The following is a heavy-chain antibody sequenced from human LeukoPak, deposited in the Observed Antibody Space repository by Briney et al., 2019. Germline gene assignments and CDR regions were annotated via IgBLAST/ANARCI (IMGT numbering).Heavy chain of an antibody. Sequence: ASVKVSCKASGYTFTTYGISWVRQAPGQGLEWMGYIITYNGNTNYAQKLQGRVTMTTDTSTSTAYMELRSLRSDDTAVYYCARDRYSGYGAFDYWGQGTLVTVSS. D-gene: IGHD5-12*01. CDR2: IITYNGNT. V-gene: IGHV1-18*01. CDR3: ARDRYSGYGAFDY. J-gene: IGHJ4*02. CDR1: GYTFTTYG.